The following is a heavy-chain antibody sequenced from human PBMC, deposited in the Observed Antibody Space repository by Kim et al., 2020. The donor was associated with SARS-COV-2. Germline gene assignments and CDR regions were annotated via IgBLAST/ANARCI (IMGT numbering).Heavy chain of an antibody. Sequence: GGSLRLSCAASGFTFSSYGMHWVRQAPGKGLEWVAVISYDGSNKYYADSVKGRFTISRDNSKNTLYLQMNSLRAEDTAVYYCAKVEGFGELRAEYYYYYGMDVWGQGTTVTVSS. CDR2: ISYDGSNK. CDR1: GFTFSSYG. J-gene: IGHJ6*02. D-gene: IGHD3-10*01. CDR3: AKVEGFGELRAEYYYYYGMDV. V-gene: IGHV3-30*18.